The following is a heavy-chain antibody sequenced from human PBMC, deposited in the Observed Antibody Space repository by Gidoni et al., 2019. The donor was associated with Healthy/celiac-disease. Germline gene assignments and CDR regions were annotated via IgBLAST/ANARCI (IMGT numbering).Heavy chain of an antibody. CDR3: ARDYCSGGSCYGMDV. CDR2: INPNSGGT. J-gene: IGHJ6*02. V-gene: IGHV1-2*02. CDR1: GYTFTGYY. D-gene: IGHD2-15*01. Sequence: QVQLVQSGAEGKKPGASVKVSCKAAGYTFTGYYMHWVRQAPVQGLEWMGWINPNSGGTNYAQKFQGRVTMTRDTSISTAYMELSRLRSDDTAVYYCARDYCSGGSCYGMDVWGQGTTVTVSS.